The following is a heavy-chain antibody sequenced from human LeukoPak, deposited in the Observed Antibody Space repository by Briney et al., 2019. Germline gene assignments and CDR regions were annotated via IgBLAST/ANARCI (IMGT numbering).Heavy chain of an antibody. J-gene: IGHJ6*02. Sequence: SETLSLTCAVYGGSFSGYYWSWLRQPPGKGLEWIGEINHSGSTNYNPSLKSRVTISVDTSKNQFSLKLSSVTAADTAVYYCARHHYYYGMDVWGQGTTVTVSS. CDR3: ARHHYYYGMDV. V-gene: IGHV4-34*01. CDR1: GGSFSGYY. CDR2: INHSGST.